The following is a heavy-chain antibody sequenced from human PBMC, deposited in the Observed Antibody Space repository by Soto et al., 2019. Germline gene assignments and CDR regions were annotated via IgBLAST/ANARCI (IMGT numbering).Heavy chain of an antibody. CDR3: ARCLYGSGSYFGY. V-gene: IGHV4-34*01. Sequence: PSETLSLTCAVYGGSFSGYYWSWIRQPPGKGMEWIGEINHSGSTNYNPSPKSRVTISVDTSKNQFSLKLSAVTAADTAVYYCARCLYGSGSYFGYWGQGTLVTVSS. CDR2: INHSGST. D-gene: IGHD3-10*01. J-gene: IGHJ4*02. CDR1: GGSFSGYY.